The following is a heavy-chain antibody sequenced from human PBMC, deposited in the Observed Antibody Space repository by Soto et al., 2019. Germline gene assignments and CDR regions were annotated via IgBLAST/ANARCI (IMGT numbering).Heavy chain of an antibody. V-gene: IGHV1-18*01. J-gene: IGHJ4*02. D-gene: IGHD5-18*01. CDR3: AMGYSYDLSQWLVPSYLDY. CDR2: ISAYNGNT. Sequence: ASVKVSCPASGSTFTSYGISWVRQAPGQGLEWMGWISAYNGNTNYAQKLQGRVTMTTDTSTSTAYMELRSLRSDDTAVYCCAMGYSYDLSQWLVPSYLDYWGQGTLVTVSP. CDR1: GSTFTSYG.